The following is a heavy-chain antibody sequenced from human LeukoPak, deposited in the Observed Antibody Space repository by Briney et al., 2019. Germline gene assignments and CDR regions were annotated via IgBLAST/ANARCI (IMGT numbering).Heavy chain of an antibody. D-gene: IGHD3-3*01. Sequence: GASVKVSCKASGHSFTDYYMHWVRQAPGQGLEWMGRINPNSGGTNYAQKFQGRVTMTRDTSISTAYMELSRLRSDDTAVYYCARGRRITIFGVAKSFDPWGQRTLVTVSS. CDR3: ARGRRITIFGVAKSFDP. J-gene: IGHJ5*02. V-gene: IGHV1-2*06. CDR1: GHSFTDYY. CDR2: INPNSGGT.